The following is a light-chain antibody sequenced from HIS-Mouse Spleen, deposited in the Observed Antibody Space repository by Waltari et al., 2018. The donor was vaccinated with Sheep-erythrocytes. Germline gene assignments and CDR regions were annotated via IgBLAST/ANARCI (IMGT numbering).Light chain of an antibody. CDR3: QAWDSSTAWV. J-gene: IGLJ3*02. CDR1: KLGDKY. Sequence: SYELTQPPSVSVSPGQTASITCSGDKLGDKYACWYQQKPGQSPVLVIYQDSKRPSGIPGRFPGSNSGNTATLTISGTQAVDEADYYCQAWDSSTAWVFGGGTKLTVL. CDR2: QDS. V-gene: IGLV3-1*01.